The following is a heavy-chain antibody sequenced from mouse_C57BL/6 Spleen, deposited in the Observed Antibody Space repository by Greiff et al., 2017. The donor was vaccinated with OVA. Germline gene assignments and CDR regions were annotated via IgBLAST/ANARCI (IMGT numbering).Heavy chain of an antibody. CDR3: APNWEDFDY. CDR2: IYPGDGDT. V-gene: IGHV1-82*01. Sequence: VQLQQSGPELVKPGASVKISCKASGYAFSSSWMNWMKQRPGKGLEWIGRIYPGDGDTNYNGKFKGKATLTADKSSSTAYMQLSSLTSEDSAVYFCAPNWEDFDYWGQGTTLTVSS. CDR1: GYAFSSSW. J-gene: IGHJ2*01. D-gene: IGHD4-1*01.